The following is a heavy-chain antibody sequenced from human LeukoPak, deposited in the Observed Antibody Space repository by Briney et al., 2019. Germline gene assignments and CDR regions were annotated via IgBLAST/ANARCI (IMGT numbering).Heavy chain of an antibody. V-gene: IGHV4-4*02. J-gene: IGHJ4*02. CDR1: GGSISSSNW. CDR2: IHHSGST. D-gene: IGHD2-21*02. Sequence: SGTLSLTCAVSGGSISSSNWWSWVRQPPGKGLEWIGEIHHSGSTNYNPSLKSRVTISVDKSKNQFSLKLSSVTAADTAVYYCARTSFCGGDCLYYFDYWGQGTLVTVSS. CDR3: ARTSFCGGDCLYYFDY.